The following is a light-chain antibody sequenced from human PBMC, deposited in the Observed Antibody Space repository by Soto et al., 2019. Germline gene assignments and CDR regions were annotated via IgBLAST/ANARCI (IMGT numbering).Light chain of an antibody. CDR3: QQYGNSPRT. CDR2: AVS. J-gene: IGKJ2*01. Sequence: EIVLTQSPGTLSLSPGESATLSCRASQSVNSNFFAWYQQKPGQAPSLLIYAVSTRATGIPYRFTGSGSGTDFTLTISGLEPEDFAIYYCQQYGNSPRTFGQGTRLDI. CDR1: QSVNSNF. V-gene: IGKV3-20*01.